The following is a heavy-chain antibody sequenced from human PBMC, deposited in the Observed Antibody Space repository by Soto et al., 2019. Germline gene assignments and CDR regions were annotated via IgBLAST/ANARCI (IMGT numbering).Heavy chain of an antibody. CDR1: GYSFTNYW. Sequence: PGESLKISCKGSGYSFTNYWIGWVRQMPGKGLEWMGIINPGDSDTRYNPSFQGQVTISADKSISTAFLQWSSLKASDTAMYYCARSPWIKYGPSYFDYWGQGTLVTVSS. J-gene: IGHJ4*02. D-gene: IGHD3-10*01. V-gene: IGHV5-51*01. CDR2: INPGDSDT. CDR3: ARSPWIKYGPSYFDY.